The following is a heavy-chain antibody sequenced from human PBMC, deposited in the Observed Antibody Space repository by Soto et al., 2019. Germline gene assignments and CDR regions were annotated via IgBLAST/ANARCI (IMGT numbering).Heavy chain of an antibody. CDR1: GGTFSSYA. CDR3: ARGLRVSDAFDI. J-gene: IGHJ3*02. D-gene: IGHD4-17*01. Sequence: SVKVSCKASGGTFSSYAISWVRQAPGQGLEWMGGIIPIFGTANYAQKFQGRVTITADESTSTAYVELSSLRSEDTAVYYCARGLRVSDAFDIWGQGTMVTVSS. CDR2: IIPIFGTA. V-gene: IGHV1-69*13.